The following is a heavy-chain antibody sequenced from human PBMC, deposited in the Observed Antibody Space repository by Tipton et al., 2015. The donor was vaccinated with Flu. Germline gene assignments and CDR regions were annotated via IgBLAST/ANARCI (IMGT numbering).Heavy chain of an antibody. CDR3: ATSGWRDPRGSFDF. D-gene: IGHD5-24*01. CDR1: GGSMSSFY. J-gene: IGHJ4*02. CDR2: MYVSGST. Sequence: TLSLTCTVSGGSMSSFYWTWIRQPAGKGLERIGRMYVSGSTKYNPSLKSRVTMSVDTSKNQFSLRVNSVTAADTAVYYCATSGWRDPRGSFDFWGQGTLVTVSS. V-gene: IGHV4-4*07.